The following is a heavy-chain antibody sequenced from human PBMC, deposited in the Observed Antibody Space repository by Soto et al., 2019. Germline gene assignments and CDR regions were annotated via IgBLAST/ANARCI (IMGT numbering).Heavy chain of an antibody. J-gene: IGHJ6*02. Sequence: PGESLKISCKGSGYSFTSYWIGWVRQMPGKGLEWMGIIYPGDSDTRYSPSFQGQVTISADKSISTAYLQWSSLKASDTAMYYCARLDRPGHSYGYGWLYYYYGMDVWGQGTTVTVSS. V-gene: IGHV5-51*01. CDR3: ARLDRPGHSYGYGWLYYYYGMDV. CDR1: GYSFTSYW. CDR2: IYPGDSDT. D-gene: IGHD5-18*01.